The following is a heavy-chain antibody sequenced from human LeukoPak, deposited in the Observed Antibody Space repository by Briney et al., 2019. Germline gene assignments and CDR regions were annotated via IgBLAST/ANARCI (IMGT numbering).Heavy chain of an antibody. V-gene: IGHV4-59*01. CDR1: GGSISNSS. D-gene: IGHD4-11*01. Sequence: SETLSLTCTVSGGSISNSSWSWVRQDPGKRLEWIGFIWYSGDTDYNPSLRSRVTISVDTSKNQFSLKLNSVTAADTAVYYCARDDHSPHYHYAMGVWGQGITVTVSS. CDR2: IWYSGDT. J-gene: IGHJ6*02. CDR3: ARDDHSPHYHYAMGV.